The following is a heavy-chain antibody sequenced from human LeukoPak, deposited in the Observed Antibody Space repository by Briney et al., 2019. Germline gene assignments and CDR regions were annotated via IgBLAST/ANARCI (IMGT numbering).Heavy chain of an antibody. Sequence: GGSVRLSCAASGFTFDDYAMHWVRQAPGKGLEWVSGITWNSGSIGYADSVKGRFTISRDNAKNSLYLQMNSLRAEDTALYYCAKDLGPNYYGSGSYDAFDIWGQGTMVTVSS. CDR3: AKDLGPNYYGSGSYDAFDI. D-gene: IGHD3-10*01. CDR2: ITWNSGSI. J-gene: IGHJ3*02. CDR1: GFTFDDYA. V-gene: IGHV3-9*01.